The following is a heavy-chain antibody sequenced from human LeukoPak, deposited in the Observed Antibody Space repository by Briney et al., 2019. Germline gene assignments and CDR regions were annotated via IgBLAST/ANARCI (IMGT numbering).Heavy chain of an antibody. V-gene: IGHV3-66*01. CDR1: GFTVSTNY. Sequence: PGGSLRLSCAASGFTVSTNYMSWVRQAPGKGLEWVSLIYSGGGTYYADSVKGRFTISRDNSRNTLSLQMNSLRGDDTAVYYCARGFRSVTTWGYFDYWGQGALVTVSS. CDR3: ARGFRSVTTWGYFDY. D-gene: IGHD4-17*01. CDR2: IYSGGGT. J-gene: IGHJ4*02.